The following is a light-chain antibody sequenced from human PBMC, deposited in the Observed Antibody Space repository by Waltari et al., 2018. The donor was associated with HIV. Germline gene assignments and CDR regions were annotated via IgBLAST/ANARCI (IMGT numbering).Light chain of an antibody. CDR3: SSYSSTTGHVV. Sequence: QSGLAQPASVSGSLGQTIAIFCTGSTADIAGDHRFSWYQQDTGKPPKLLIYDVNQRPSGISDRFSGSRSGNTASLTISGLLTDDESEYFCSSYSSTTGHVVFGGGTKVTV. CDR1: TADIAGDHR. V-gene: IGLV2-14*03. J-gene: IGLJ3*02. CDR2: DVN.